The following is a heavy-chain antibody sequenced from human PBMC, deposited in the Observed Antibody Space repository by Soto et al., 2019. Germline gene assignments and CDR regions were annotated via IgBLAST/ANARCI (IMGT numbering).Heavy chain of an antibody. Sequence: GGSLRLSCAASGFTFSSYAMHWVRQAPGKGLEWVAVISYDGSNKYYADSVKGRFTISRDNSKNTLYLQMNSLRAEDTAVYYCARDTFHTAMVQYYFDYWGQGTLVTVSS. J-gene: IGHJ4*02. CDR3: ARDTFHTAMVQYYFDY. D-gene: IGHD5-18*01. CDR1: GFTFSSYA. CDR2: ISYDGSNK. V-gene: IGHV3-30-3*01.